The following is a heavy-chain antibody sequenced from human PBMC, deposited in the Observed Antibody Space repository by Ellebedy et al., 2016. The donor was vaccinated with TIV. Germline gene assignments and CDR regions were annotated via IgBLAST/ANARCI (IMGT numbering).Heavy chain of an antibody. J-gene: IGHJ4*02. CDR2: INSDGRTI. CDR3: ARQFDQPAR. D-gene: IGHD3-9*01. V-gene: IGHV3-74*01. CDR1: GFTFSSYW. Sequence: GESLKIFCAASGFTFSSYWMHSVRQTPGKGLEWVSRINSDGRTINYADSVRGRFTISRDNAKNTVFLEMNSLRVDDTAVYYCARQFDQPARWGQGTLVTVSS.